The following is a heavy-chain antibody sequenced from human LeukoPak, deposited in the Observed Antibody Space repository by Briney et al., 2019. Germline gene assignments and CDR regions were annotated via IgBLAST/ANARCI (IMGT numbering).Heavy chain of an antibody. CDR1: GATFSSYA. J-gene: IGHJ4*02. Sequence: ASVKVSCKAAGATFSSYAISWVRQAPGQGLEWMGWISAYNGNTNYAQKLQGRVTMTTDTSTSTAYMELRSLRSDDTAVYYCARALGSEGIAARPGGSVFDYWGQGTLVTVSS. D-gene: IGHD6-6*01. CDR3: ARALGSEGIAARPGGSVFDY. CDR2: ISAYNGNT. V-gene: IGHV1-18*01.